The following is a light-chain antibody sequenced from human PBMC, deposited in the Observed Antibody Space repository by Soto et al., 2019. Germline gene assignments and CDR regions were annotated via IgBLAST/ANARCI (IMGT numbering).Light chain of an antibody. V-gene: IGKV3-20*01. Sequence: EIVLTQSPGTLSLSPGEGATVSCRVSQSINSKSLVWSQRKFGQAPRLLIYNTSSRASGIPVWFSGSGSGTYFTLSISRLEPEDVAVDYCHHHGGSFIVGPCTKVDFK. CDR2: NTS. CDR3: HHHGGSFI. J-gene: IGKJ3*01. CDR1: QSINSKS.